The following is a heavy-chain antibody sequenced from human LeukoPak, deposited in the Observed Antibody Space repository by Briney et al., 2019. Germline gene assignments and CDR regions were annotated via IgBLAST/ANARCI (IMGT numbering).Heavy chain of an antibody. CDR3: ARGGGILRFLEWLSSRGMDV. CDR1: GFTFGDYA. D-gene: IGHD3-3*01. V-gene: IGHV3-7*01. J-gene: IGHJ6*02. Sequence: GGSLRLSCTASGFTFGDYAMSWVRQAPGKGLEWVANIKQDGSEKYYVDSVKGRFTISRDNAKNSLYLQMNSLRAEDTAVYYCARGGGILRFLEWLSSRGMDVWGQGTTVTVSS. CDR2: IKQDGSEK.